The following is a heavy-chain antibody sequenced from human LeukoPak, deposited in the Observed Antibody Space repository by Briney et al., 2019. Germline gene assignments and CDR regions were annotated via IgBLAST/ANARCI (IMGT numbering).Heavy chain of an antibody. CDR1: GFTFSTYA. CDR2: ISYDGSTK. CDR3: ARDALNDYGDYGIMYYFDY. Sequence: GGSLRLSCAASGFTFSTYAIHWVRQAPGKGLEWVAVISYDGSTKYYADSEKGRFTISRDNSKNTLYLQMISLRTEDTAVYYCARDALNDYGDYGIMYYFDYWGQGTLVTVSS. J-gene: IGHJ4*02. D-gene: IGHD4-17*01. V-gene: IGHV3-30-3*01.